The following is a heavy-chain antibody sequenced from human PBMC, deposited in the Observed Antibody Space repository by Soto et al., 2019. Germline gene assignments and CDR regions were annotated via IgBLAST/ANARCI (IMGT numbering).Heavy chain of an antibody. CDR2: MYSGGTT. J-gene: IGHJ4*02. CDR3: ARDGRDGFPLDY. D-gene: IGHD1-26*01. CDR1: GLSVSSHH. Sequence: GGSLRLSCAASGLSVSSHHMNWVRQAPGKGLEWVSVMYSGGTTYYPDPLKGRCTISRDNSKNMLYLQMDNLRVDDTAVYYCARDGRDGFPLDYWGPGTLVTVSS. V-gene: IGHV3-53*01.